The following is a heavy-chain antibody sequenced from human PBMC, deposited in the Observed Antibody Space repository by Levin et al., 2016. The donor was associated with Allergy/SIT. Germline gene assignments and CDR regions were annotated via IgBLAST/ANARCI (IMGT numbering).Heavy chain of an antibody. CDR3: ARKNYYGSGLIAN. J-gene: IGHJ4*02. Sequence: WIRQPPGKGLEWIGSIYYSGSTYYNTSLKSRITISVDTSKNQFSLKLSSVTAADTAVYYCARKNYYGSGLIANWGQGTLVTVSS. CDR2: IYYSGST. V-gene: IGHV4-39*01. D-gene: IGHD3-10*01.